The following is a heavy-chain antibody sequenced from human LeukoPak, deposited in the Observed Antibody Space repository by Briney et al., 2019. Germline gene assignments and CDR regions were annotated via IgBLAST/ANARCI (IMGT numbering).Heavy chain of an antibody. J-gene: IGHJ4*02. CDR1: LYTFTNYH. V-gene: IGHV1-8*03. Sequence: GASVKVSCTASLYTFTNYHINCVRQATGQGRECMGCINPNNGDTCFTQNFQGTVTITRDTTMTTAYMELSSLTSEDTVIYFCARTTSFTASGYDYWGQGTLVTVSS. CDR3: ARTTSFTASGYDY. CDR2: INPNNGDT. D-gene: IGHD6-25*01.